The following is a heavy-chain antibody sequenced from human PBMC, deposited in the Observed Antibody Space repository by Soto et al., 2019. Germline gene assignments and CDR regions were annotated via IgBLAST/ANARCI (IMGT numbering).Heavy chain of an antibody. CDR1: GFNFDNYW. CDR3: ARDTTGILDY. J-gene: IGHJ4*02. Sequence: QSGGSLRLSCAASGFNFDNYWMAWVRQAPGKGLEWVANIKQDGSDKNYVDSVKGRFTISRDNAKNSLYLQMNSLRAEDSAVYSCARDTTGILDYWGQGTLVTVSS. D-gene: IGHD1-1*01. CDR2: IKQDGSDK. V-gene: IGHV3-7*01.